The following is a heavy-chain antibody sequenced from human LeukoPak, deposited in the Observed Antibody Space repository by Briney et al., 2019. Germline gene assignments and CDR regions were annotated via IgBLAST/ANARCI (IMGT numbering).Heavy chain of an antibody. J-gene: IGHJ6*03. CDR3: ARDWGASARPGYMDV. Sequence: PSETLSLTCTVSGGSISSYYWSWIRQPPGKGLEWIGYIYYSGSTKYNPSLKSRVTISVDTSKNQFSLRLSSVTAADTAVYYCARDWGASARPGYMDVWGKGTTVTVSS. V-gene: IGHV4-59*01. CDR1: GGSISSYY. CDR2: IYYSGST. D-gene: IGHD6-6*01.